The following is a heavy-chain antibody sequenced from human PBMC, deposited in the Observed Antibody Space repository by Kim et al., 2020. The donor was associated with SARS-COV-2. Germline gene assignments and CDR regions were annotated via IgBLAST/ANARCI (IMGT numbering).Heavy chain of an antibody. D-gene: IGHD5-12*01. J-gene: IGHJ3*02. CDR3: ARDGGGLRPDI. CDR2: INGDGSSI. Sequence: GGSLRLSCAASGFTFSRYWMHWVRQGPGKGLVWVSRINGDGSSITYAESVEVRFTVSRDNARNTLYLQMNSLRVEDTAVYYCARDGGGLRPDIWGQGTMVTVSS. V-gene: IGHV3-74*01. CDR1: GFTFSRYW.